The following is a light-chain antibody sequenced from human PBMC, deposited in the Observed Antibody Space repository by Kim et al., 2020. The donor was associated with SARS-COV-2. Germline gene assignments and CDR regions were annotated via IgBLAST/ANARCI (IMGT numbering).Light chain of an antibody. Sequence: QLITISCTGTSSDIGGYKYVSWYQQHPGKAPKLMTYDVSERPSGVANRFSGSKSGNTASLTISGLQAGDEADYYCSSYSGSSASYVFGTGTKVTVL. J-gene: IGLJ1*01. CDR2: DVS. V-gene: IGLV2-14*01. CDR1: SSDIGGYKY. CDR3: SSYSGSSASYV.